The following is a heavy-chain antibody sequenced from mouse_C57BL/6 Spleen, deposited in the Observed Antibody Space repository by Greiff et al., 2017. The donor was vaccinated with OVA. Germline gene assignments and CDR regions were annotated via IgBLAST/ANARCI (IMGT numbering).Heavy chain of an antibody. V-gene: IGHV5-4*01. D-gene: IGHD1-1*01. CDR1: GFTFSSYA. CDR2: ISDGGSYT. Sequence: EVKVVESGGGLVKPGGSLKLSCAASGFTFSSYAMSWVRQTPEKRLEWVATISDGGSYTYYPDNVKGRFTISRDNAKNNLYLQMSHLKSEDTAMYYCARDYYGSSFPYFDYWGQGTTLTVSS. CDR3: ARDYYGSSFPYFDY. J-gene: IGHJ2*01.